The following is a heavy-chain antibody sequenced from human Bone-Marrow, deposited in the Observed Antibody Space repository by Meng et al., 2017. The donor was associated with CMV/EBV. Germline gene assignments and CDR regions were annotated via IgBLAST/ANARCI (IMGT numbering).Heavy chain of an antibody. J-gene: IGHJ4*02. Sequence: VQMVESGAEVKSAGAAVKVSVKASGYTFSGYYMHWVRQAPGQGLEWMGWINPNSGGTNYAQKFQGRVTMTRDTSISTAYMELSRLRSDDTAVYYCARSAYITIFGVVIPYYFDYWGQGTLVTVSS. CDR1: GYTFSGYY. V-gene: IGHV1-2*02. CDR3: ARSAYITIFGVVIPYYFDY. CDR2: INPNSGGT. D-gene: IGHD3-3*01.